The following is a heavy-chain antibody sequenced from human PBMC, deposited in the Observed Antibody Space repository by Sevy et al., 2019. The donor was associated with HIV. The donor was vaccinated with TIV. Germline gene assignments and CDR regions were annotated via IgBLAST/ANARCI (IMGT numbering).Heavy chain of an antibody. Sequence: GGSLRLSCAASGFTFSHYALHWVRQAPGKGLEWVAIMSYVGNSENYADSVKGRFTISRDNSKNALYLQMNSLRAEDTALYYCARLSSCGGDSYYFDYWGQGTLVTVSS. CDR2: MSYVGNSE. D-gene: IGHD2-21*02. CDR3: ARLSSCGGDSYYFDY. CDR1: GFTFSHYA. J-gene: IGHJ4*02. V-gene: IGHV3-30*04.